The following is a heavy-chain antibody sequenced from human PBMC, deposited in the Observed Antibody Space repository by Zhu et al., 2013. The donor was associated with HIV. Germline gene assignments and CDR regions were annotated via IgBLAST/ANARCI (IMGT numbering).Heavy chain of an antibody. CDR2: VNPYNGVR. J-gene: IGHJ4*02. V-gene: IGHV1-18*04. Sequence: QLVQSGLELKKPGASVKISCKATGFIFTSVGYSWVRQAPGRGFEWMGWVNPYNGVRVPAQRLQDRLTLAADTSTNTVYMELKNLRPDDTAIYYCVRDQMYQPFDLWGQGTLVSVSS. D-gene: IGHD2-8*01. CDR3: VRDQMYQPFDL. CDR1: GFIFTSVG.